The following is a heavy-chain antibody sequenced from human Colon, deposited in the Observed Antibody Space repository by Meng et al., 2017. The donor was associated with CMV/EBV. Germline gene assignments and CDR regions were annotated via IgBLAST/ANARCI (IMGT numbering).Heavy chain of an antibody. V-gene: IGHV1-2*02. D-gene: IGHD3-22*01. CDR2: INPNSGGT. Sequence: VQLVRVRGWVNKPGASVKVVCKASGYTFTDNYMHWVRQAPGQGLEWMGWINPNSGGTNYAQKFQGRVTMTRDTSISTAYMELSRLRSDDTAVYYCARGKNYYDSSGYRKGLDYWGQGTLVTVSS. CDR3: ARGKNYYDSSGYRKGLDY. J-gene: IGHJ4*02. CDR1: GYTFTDNY.